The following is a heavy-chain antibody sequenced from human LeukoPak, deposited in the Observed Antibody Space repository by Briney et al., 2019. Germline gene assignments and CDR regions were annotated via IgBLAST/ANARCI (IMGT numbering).Heavy chain of an antibody. Sequence: ASVKVSCKASGYTFTSYDINWVRQATGQGLEWMGWMNPNSGNTGYAQKFQGRVTITADESTSIAYMELSSLRSEDTAVYYCARDRYLSQRYFDYWGQGTLVTVSS. CDR2: MNPNSGNT. J-gene: IGHJ4*02. CDR1: GYTFTSYD. D-gene: IGHD1-1*01. CDR3: ARDRYLSQRYFDY. V-gene: IGHV1-8*03.